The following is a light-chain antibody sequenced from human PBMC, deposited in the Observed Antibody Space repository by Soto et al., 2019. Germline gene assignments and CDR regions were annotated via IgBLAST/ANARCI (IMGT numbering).Light chain of an antibody. J-gene: IGLJ1*01. CDR3: SSFSSSSIRYV. CDR1: SSDIGSYYY. V-gene: IGLV2-14*01. CDR2: EVS. Sequence: QSALTQPASVSGSPGQSINISCTGTSSDIGSYYYVSWYQQHPNRAPKLLMYEVSNRPSGVSNRFSGYKSANTASLTISGLQDEDEADYYCSSFSSSSIRYVFGTGTKFTL.